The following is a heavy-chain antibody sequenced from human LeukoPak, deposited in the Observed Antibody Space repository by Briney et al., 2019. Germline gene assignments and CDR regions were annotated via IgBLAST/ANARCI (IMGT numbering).Heavy chain of an antibody. D-gene: IGHD5-24*01. CDR2: ISASGGST. CDR1: GFTFSIYD. J-gene: IGHJ5*02. CDR3: AKADGSWTYDP. Sequence: GGSLRLSCAASGFTFSIYDMSWVRQAPGKGLEWVSAISASGGSTHYADSVKGRFTISRDNSKNTLFLQMNSLRAEDTAVYYCAKADGSWTYDPWGQGTLVTVSS. V-gene: IGHV3-23*01.